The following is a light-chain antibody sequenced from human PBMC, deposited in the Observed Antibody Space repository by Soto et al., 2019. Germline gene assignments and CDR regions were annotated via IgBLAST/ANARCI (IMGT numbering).Light chain of an antibody. J-gene: IGKJ1*01. CDR2: GAS. Sequence: EILMTQSPATLSVSPGERATLSCRASQSFSNYLAWYQQIPGQPPRLLIYGASTRATGIPARFSGSGSGTEFTLTISSLQSEDFEVYYCQQYNNWPRTFGQGTKVEIX. CDR3: QQYNNWPRT. V-gene: IGKV3-15*01. CDR1: QSFSNY.